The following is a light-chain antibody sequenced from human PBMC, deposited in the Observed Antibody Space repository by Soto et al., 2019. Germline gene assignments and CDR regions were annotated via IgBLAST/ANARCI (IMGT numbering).Light chain of an antibody. Sequence: DIQMTQSPSTLFASVGDRVTITCRASQSISGWLAWYQQKPGKAPKLLIYDASSLESGVPSRFSGSGSGTEFTLTISSLQPDDFAIYYCQQYNSYSRPFGPGTKVDIK. CDR1: QSISGW. J-gene: IGKJ3*01. V-gene: IGKV1-5*01. CDR2: DAS. CDR3: QQYNSYSRP.